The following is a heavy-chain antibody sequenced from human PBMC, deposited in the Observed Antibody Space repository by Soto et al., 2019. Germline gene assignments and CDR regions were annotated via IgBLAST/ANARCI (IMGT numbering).Heavy chain of an antibody. CDR2: ISGSGGNT. V-gene: IGHV3-23*04. CDR1: GFTFSSYA. J-gene: IGHJ4*02. D-gene: IGHD6-6*01. CDR3: AKSITARPFDY. Sequence: VQLEESGGGVVQPGRSLRLSCTASGFTFSSYAMSWVRQAPGKGLEWVSAISGSGGNTYYADSVKGRFTISRDNSKNTLYLQMNSLRAEDTAVYYCAKSITARPFDYWGQGALVTVSS.